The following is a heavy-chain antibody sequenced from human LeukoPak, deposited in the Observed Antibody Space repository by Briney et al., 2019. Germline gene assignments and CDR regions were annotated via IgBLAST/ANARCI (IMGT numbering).Heavy chain of an antibody. V-gene: IGHV4-34*01. CDR2: LNDGGST. D-gene: IGHD2-15*01. CDR3: ARVPYCSGGSCNYYYYYGMDV. J-gene: IGHJ6*02. CDR1: GGSLNGYY. Sequence: SEPLSLTCAVYGGSLNGYYWRWLRQPTGKGVEWVGDLNDGGSTNYNPSLKSRVTISVDTSKNQFSLKLSSVTAADTAVYYCARVPYCSGGSCNYYYYYGMDVWGQGTTATVSS.